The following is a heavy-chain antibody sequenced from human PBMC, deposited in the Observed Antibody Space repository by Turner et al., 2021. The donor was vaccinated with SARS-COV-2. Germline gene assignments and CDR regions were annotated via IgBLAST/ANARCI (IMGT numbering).Heavy chain of an antibody. V-gene: IGHV3-7*01. J-gene: IGHJ4*02. CDR2: INQDGSEK. D-gene: IGHD3-3*01. CDR3: ARYRSTYYDFWSGYWHFDY. CDR1: GLPFSRYW. Sequence: EVKLVQYGGGLILPGGSLRLSCTASGLPFSRYWTSWVRQAPGKGLECVANINQDGSEKYYVDSVKVRFTISRDNAKNALYLQMNSLRAEDTAVYYCARYRSTYYDFWSGYWHFDYWGQGTLVTVSS.